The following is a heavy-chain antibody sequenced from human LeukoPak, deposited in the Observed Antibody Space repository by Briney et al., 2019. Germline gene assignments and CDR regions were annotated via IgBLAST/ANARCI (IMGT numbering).Heavy chain of an antibody. Sequence: GGSLRLSCAASGFTFSDYYMNWVRQAPGKGLEWVSSISSSSTIYYADSVKGRFTISRDNAKNSLYLQMNSLRAEDTAVYYCARDPHITMIVEVIPDYWGQGTLVTVSS. V-gene: IGHV3-69-1*02. CDR3: ARDPHITMIVEVIPDY. D-gene: IGHD3-22*01. CDR2: ISSSSTI. CDR1: GFTFSDYY. J-gene: IGHJ4*02.